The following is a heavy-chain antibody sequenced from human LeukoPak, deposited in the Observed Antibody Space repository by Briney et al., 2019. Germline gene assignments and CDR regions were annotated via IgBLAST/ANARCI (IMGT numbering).Heavy chain of an antibody. CDR2: IKQDGSEK. J-gene: IGHJ5*02. D-gene: IGHD4-11*01. Sequence: GGSLRLSCAASGFTCSSYWMSWVRQAPGKGLEWVANIKQDGSEKYYVDSVKGRFTISRDNARNSLYLQMNSLRAEDTAVYYCARASYSPNWFDPWGQGTLVTVSS. CDR3: ARASYSPNWFDP. CDR1: GFTCSSYW. V-gene: IGHV3-7*01.